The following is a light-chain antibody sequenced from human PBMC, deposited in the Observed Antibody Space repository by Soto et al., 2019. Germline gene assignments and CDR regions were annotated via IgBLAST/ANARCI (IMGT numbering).Light chain of an antibody. V-gene: IGKV1-39*01. CDR3: QQCYSSPLT. CDR2: AAS. CDR1: QSISNH. Sequence: DIQMTQSPSSLSASVEDRVIITCRASQSISNHLNWYQQKPGKAPKLLIFAASSLQSGVPSRFSGGRSGPDFTLTSSSLQPEDFATYYCQQCYSSPLTFGQGTKVEIK. J-gene: IGKJ1*01.